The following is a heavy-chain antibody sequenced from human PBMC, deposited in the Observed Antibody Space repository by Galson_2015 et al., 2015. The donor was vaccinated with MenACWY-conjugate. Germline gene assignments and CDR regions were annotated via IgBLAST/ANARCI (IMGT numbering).Heavy chain of an antibody. CDR1: GFTFNNYA. J-gene: IGHJ5*02. CDR2: IGNSGGST. Sequence: SLRLSCAASGFTFNNYAMNWVRQVPGEGLEWVSVIGNSGGSTSYADSVKGRFTISRDNSKNMVYLQMNSLRAEDTAIYYCAKANSGGICTSGWACWFDPWGQGSLVIVSS. CDR3: AKANSGGICTSGWACWFDP. V-gene: IGHV3-23*01. D-gene: IGHD2-15*01.